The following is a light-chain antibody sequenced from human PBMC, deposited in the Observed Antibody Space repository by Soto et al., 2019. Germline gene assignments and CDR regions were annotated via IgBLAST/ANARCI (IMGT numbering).Light chain of an antibody. J-gene: IGKJ1*01. V-gene: IGKV3-20*01. CDR1: QSLSSTY. CDR2: GAS. CDR3: LQYADSRT. Sequence: EIVLTQSPASLSLSPGERATLSCRASQSLSSTYLTWYQQKPGRAPRVLVYGASSRATGIPESFSGSGSGTDFTLTISRVEPEDFAVYYFLQYADSRTFGQGTRLEVK.